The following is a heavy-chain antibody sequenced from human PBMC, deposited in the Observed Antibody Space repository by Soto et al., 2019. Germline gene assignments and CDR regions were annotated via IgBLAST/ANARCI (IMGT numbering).Heavy chain of an antibody. CDR1: GYSFTSYW. CDR3: ARRNRAYYYYGMDV. CDR2: IYPGDSDT. V-gene: IGHV5-51*01. J-gene: IGHJ6*02. Sequence: GESLKISCKVSGYSFTSYWIGWVRQMPGKGLEWMGIIYPGDSDTRYSPSFQGQVTISADKSIATAYLQWSSLRASDTAMYYCARRNRAYYYYGMDVWGQETTATVSS.